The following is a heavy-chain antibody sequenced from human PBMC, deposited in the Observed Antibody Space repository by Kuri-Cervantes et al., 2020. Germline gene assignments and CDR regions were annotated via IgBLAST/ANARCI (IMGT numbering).Heavy chain of an antibody. CDR1: AFTFSRYW. D-gene: IGHD4-17*01. CDR3: ARAPYVNDYGA. V-gene: IGHV3-21*01. J-gene: IGHJ4*02. CDR2: ISSSSSYI. Sequence: GGSLRLSCAASAFTFSRYWMNWVRQAPGKGLEWVSSISSSSSYIYYADSVKGRFTISRDNAKNSLYLQMNSLRAEDTAVYYCARAPYVNDYGAWGQGTLVTVSS.